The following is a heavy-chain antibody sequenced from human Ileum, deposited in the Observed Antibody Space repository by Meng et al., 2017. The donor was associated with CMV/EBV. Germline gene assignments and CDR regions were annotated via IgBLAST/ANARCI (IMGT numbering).Heavy chain of an antibody. CDR2: IYAGGSSA. V-gene: IGHV3-23*05. CDR1: GFTLSSYG. J-gene: IGHJ4*02. Sequence: GESLKISCAASGFTLSSYGMSGVRQAPGKGLEWVSTIYAGGSSADYADSVKGRFHMSRDKSNSTLYLQLNSLRAEDTAVYYCAKLTAVFIGPLHYWGQGTLVTVSS. CDR3: AKLTAVFIGPLHY. D-gene: IGHD7-27*01.